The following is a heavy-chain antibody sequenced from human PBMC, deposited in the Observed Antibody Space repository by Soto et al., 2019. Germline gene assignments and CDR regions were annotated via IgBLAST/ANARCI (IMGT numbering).Heavy chain of an antibody. V-gene: IGHV4-59*01. D-gene: IGHD2-21*02. CDR2: VHFSGST. CDR3: ARIIVVVTAVDY. Sequence: SETLSLTCDVSGVSISENHWSWIRQAPGKGLEWVGYVHFSGSTTYNPSLAPRLNISFDMSKSQVYLQLTSVTAADTAVYDCARIIVVVTAVDYWAQGTLVTVSS. CDR1: GVSISENH. J-gene: IGHJ4*02.